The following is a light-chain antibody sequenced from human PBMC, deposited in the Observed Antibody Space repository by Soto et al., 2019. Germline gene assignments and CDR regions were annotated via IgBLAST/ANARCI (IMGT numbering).Light chain of an antibody. CDR2: AAS. V-gene: IGKV1-12*01. CDR1: QSVSSSW. J-gene: IGKJ4*01. Sequence: TQSPGTLSLSPGERATLSCRASQSVSSSWLAWYQQKPGKAPKLLIYAASSLQSGVPSRFSGSGSGTDFTLTISSLQPEDFATYYCQQANSFPLTFGGGTKVDIK. CDR3: QQANSFPLT.